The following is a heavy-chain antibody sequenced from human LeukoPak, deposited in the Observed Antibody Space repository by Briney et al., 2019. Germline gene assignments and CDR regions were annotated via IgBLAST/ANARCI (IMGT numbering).Heavy chain of an antibody. CDR3: ARALYYDILTGYQTHTYYFDY. CDR1: GFTFSVYA. V-gene: IGHV3-23*01. J-gene: IGHJ4*02. CDR2: ISTSGDNT. D-gene: IGHD3-9*01. Sequence: PGGSLRLSCVASGFTFSVYAMSWVRQAPGKGLEWVSAISTSGDNTYYADSVKGRFTISRDNSKNTLYLQMNSLRAEDTAVYYCARALYYDILTGYQTHTYYFDYWGQGTLVTVSS.